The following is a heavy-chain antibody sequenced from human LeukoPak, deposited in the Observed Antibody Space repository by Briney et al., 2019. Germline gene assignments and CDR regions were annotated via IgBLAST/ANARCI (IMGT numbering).Heavy chain of an antibody. CDR1: GFTFSSYW. V-gene: IGHV3-7*01. Sequence: GGSLRLSCAASGFTFSSYWMSWVRQAPGKGLEWVANIKQDGSEKYYVDSVKGRFTISRDNAKNSLYLQMNSLRAEDTAVYYCARMGHVVPEIDYYYYYMHVWGKGTTVTVSS. CDR2: IKQDGSEK. D-gene: IGHD2-2*01. J-gene: IGHJ6*03. CDR3: ARMGHVVPEIDYYYYYMHV.